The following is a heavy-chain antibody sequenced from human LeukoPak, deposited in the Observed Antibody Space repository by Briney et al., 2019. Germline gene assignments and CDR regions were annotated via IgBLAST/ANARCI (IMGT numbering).Heavy chain of an antibody. D-gene: IGHD4-23*01. CDR2: ISSSSSYI. CDR3: ARDRQYGGNLDWYFDL. Sequence: PGGSLRLSCAASGFTFSSYSMNWVRQAPGKGLEWVSSISSSSSYIYYADSVKGRFTISRDNAKNSLYLQMNSLRAEDTAVYYCARDRQYGGNLDWYFDLWGRGTLVTVSS. CDR1: GFTFSSYS. V-gene: IGHV3-21*01. J-gene: IGHJ2*01.